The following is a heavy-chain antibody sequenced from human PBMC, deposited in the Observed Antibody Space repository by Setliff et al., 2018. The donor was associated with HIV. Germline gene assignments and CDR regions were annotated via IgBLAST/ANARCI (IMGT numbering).Heavy chain of an antibody. Sequence: PSETLSLTCAVYTESLTRYDWAWIRQSPEKGLEWIGEIDDSVSIIYNPSLQSRVTMSVDTSKNQFSLKVRSLTAADTGLYYCARVKSIKTTLVRLWPRFDLWGQGTQVTVSS. J-gene: IGHJ5*02. CDR2: IDDSVSI. CDR1: TESLTRYD. V-gene: IGHV4-34*01. CDR3: ARVKSIKTTLVRLWPRFDL. D-gene: IGHD3-10*01.